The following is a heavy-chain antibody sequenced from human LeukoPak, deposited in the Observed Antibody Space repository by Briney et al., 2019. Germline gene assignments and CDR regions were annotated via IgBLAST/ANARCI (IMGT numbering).Heavy chain of an antibody. Sequence: GGSLRLSCAASGFTLSNYWMHWVRQAPGKGLVWVSRINGDESIINYADSVKGRFTISRDNAKNTLYLQMNSLRAEDTAVYYCARGTSHDHVWGTFRPYWGQGTLVTVSS. CDR1: GFTLSNYW. CDR2: INGDESII. V-gene: IGHV3-74*01. J-gene: IGHJ4*02. CDR3: ARGTSHDHVWGTFRPY. D-gene: IGHD3-16*02.